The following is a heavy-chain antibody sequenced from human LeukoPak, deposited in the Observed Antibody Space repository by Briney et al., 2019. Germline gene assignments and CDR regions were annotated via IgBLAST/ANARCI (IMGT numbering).Heavy chain of an antibody. D-gene: IGHD6-19*01. V-gene: IGHV3-23*01. CDR1: GFTFSTYA. Sequence: GGSLRLSCAASGFTFSTYAITWVRQGPGKGLEWASAIRPDGDRTYYANSVRGRFTISRDNSKDTVYLQINGLRVEDTAVYYCAREQSGTRGWYTVDYWGQGTLVTVPS. J-gene: IGHJ4*02. CDR2: IRPDGDRT. CDR3: AREQSGTRGWYTVDY.